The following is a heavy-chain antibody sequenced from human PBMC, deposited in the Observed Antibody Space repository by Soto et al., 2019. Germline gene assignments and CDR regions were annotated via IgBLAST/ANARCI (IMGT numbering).Heavy chain of an antibody. CDR3: TGRREDSWAGRYYYYYGMDV. CDR2: INPSGGSA. D-gene: IGHD1-26*01. Sequence: QVRLVQSGAEVKKPGASVKVSCKASGDAFSSYYMQWVRQAPGQGLEWMGIINPSGGSAKYAQKHQGRNTRTRDTSTSTVSLELRSPRSEDTAVYYGTGRREDSWAGRYYYYYGMDVWGQGATVTVSS. J-gene: IGHJ6*02. CDR1: GDAFSSYY. V-gene: IGHV1-46*01.